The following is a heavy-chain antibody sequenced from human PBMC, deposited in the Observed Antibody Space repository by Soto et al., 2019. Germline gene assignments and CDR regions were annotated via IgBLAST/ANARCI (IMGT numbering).Heavy chain of an antibody. J-gene: IGHJ4*02. D-gene: IGHD1-26*01. Sequence: SETLSLTCTVSGGSISSGGYYWSWIRQHPGKGLEWIGYIYYSGSTYYNPSLKSRVTISVDTSKNQFSLKLSSVTAADTAVYYCARGVPTREVDYWGQGTLVTVSS. CDR2: IYYSGST. V-gene: IGHV4-31*03. CDR1: GGSISSGGYY. CDR3: ARGVPTREVDY.